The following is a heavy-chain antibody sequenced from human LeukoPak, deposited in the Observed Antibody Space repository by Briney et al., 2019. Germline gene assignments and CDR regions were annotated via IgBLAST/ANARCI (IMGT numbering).Heavy chain of an antibody. Sequence: ASVKVSCQASGYTFTSYVISWVRQAPGQGLEWMGWISAYNGNTNYAQKLQGRVTMTTDTSTSTAYMELRSLRSDDTAVYYCARDSLGYYYDSSGYLDYWGQGTLVTVSS. D-gene: IGHD3-22*01. CDR3: ARDSLGYYYDSSGYLDY. J-gene: IGHJ4*02. CDR1: GYTFTSYV. V-gene: IGHV1-18*01. CDR2: ISAYNGNT.